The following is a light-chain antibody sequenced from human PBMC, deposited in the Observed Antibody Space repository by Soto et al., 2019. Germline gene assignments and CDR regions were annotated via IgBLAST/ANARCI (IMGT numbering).Light chain of an antibody. CDR3: SSYAGSNNLV. Sequence: QSALTQPPSASGSPGQSVTISCTGTSSDVGGYHYVSWYQQHPGKAPKLMIYEVSKRPSVVPDRFYGSKSGNTASLTVSGLQAEDEADYYYSSYAGSNNLVFGGGTKLTVL. V-gene: IGLV2-8*01. CDR2: EVS. J-gene: IGLJ2*01. CDR1: SSDVGGYHY.